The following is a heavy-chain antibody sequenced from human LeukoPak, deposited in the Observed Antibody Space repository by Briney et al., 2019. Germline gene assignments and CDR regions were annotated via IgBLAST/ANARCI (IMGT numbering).Heavy chain of an antibody. CDR1: GFTFSSYY. CDR3: AKDLGFLEWLFNFDY. J-gene: IGHJ4*02. CDR2: ISGSGGST. V-gene: IGHV3-23*01. D-gene: IGHD3-3*01. Sequence: QPGGSLRLSCAASGFTFSSYYMSWVRQAPGKGLEWVLAISGSGGSTYYADSVKGRFTISRDNSKNTLYLQMNSLRAEDTAVYYCAKDLGFLEWLFNFDYWGQGTLVTVSS.